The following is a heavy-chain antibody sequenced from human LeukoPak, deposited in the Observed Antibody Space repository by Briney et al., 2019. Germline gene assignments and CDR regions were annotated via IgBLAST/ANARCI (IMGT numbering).Heavy chain of an antibody. V-gene: IGHV3-23*01. D-gene: IGHD3-22*01. CDR2: ISGTGGTT. CDR3: ASPYYYDSSGYYYGPDY. Sequence: PGRSLRLSCAASGFTFSNYAMSWVRQAPGKGLEWVSGISGTGGTTYYADSVKGRFTISRDNSKSTLYLQLDSLRAEDTAVYYCASPYYYDSSGYYYGPDYWGQGTLVTVSS. CDR1: GFTFSNYA. J-gene: IGHJ4*02.